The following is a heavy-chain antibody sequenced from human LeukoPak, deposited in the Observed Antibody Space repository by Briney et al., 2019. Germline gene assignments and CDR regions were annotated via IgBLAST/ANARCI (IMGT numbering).Heavy chain of an antibody. CDR3: ASYYDSSGLRDWYFDR. D-gene: IGHD3-22*01. CDR2: ISYDGNNK. J-gene: IGHJ2*01. V-gene: IGHV3-30*03. Sequence: GGSLRLSCAASGFTFSSYGMHWVRQAPGKGLEWVTVISYDGNNKYYADSVKGRFTISRDNSKNTLYLQMNSLRAEDMAVYYCASYYDSSGLRDWYFDRWGRGTLVTVSS. CDR1: GFTFSSYG.